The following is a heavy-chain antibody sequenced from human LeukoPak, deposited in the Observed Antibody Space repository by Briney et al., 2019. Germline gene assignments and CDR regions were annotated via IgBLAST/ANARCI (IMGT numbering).Heavy chain of an antibody. CDR1: GASISSDY. CDR3: ARWGPYSSSWYPFDY. J-gene: IGHJ4*02. D-gene: IGHD6-13*01. Sequence: SETLSLTCTVSGASISSDYWSWIRQPAGQGLEWIGRLYTNEDTYYNPSLKSRVTMSIDTSKNRFSLTLTSVTAADTAVYYCARWGPYSSSWYPFDYWGQGTLVTVSS. CDR2: LYTNEDT. V-gene: IGHV4-4*07.